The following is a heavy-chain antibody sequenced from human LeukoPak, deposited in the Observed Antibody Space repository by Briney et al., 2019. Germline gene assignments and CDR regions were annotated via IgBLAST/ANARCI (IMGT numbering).Heavy chain of an antibody. D-gene: IGHD3-10*01. V-gene: IGHV3-13*01. Sequence: TGGSLRLSCTASGFTFSSHDMHWVRQATGKGLEWVSAIGTVGDTYYPGSVQGRFTTSRENPKNSLYLQMNSLRAGDTAVYYCARASIMVRGVTTFDYWGQGTLVTVSS. CDR3: ARASIMVRGVTTFDY. CDR2: IGTVGDT. CDR1: GFTFSSHD. J-gene: IGHJ4*02.